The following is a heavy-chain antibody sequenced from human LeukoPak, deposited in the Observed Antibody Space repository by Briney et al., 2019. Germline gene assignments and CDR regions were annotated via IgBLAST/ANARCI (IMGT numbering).Heavy chain of an antibody. CDR3: ARVNGYYDSSGHWPYYGMDV. Sequence: SETLSLTCAVYGGSFSGYYWSWIRQPPGKRLEWIGEINHSGSTNYNPSLKSRVTISVDTSKNQFSLKLSSVTAADTAVYYCARVNGYYDSSGHWPYYGMDVWGQGTTVTVSS. J-gene: IGHJ6*02. V-gene: IGHV4-34*01. D-gene: IGHD3-22*01. CDR2: INHSGST. CDR1: GGSFSGYY.